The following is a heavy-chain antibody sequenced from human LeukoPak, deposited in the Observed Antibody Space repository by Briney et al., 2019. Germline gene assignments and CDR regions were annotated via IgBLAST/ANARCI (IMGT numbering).Heavy chain of an antibody. CDR2: INSDGSST. Sequence: PGGSLRLSCAASGFTFSSYWMHWVRHAPGKGLVWVSRINSDGSSTSYADSVKGRFTISRDNAKNSLYLQMNSLRAEDTAVYYCARGYSSSWYLPSQYYYYYMDVWGKGTTVTVSS. CDR3: ARGYSSSWYLPSQYYYYYMDV. V-gene: IGHV3-74*01. J-gene: IGHJ6*03. CDR1: GFTFSSYW. D-gene: IGHD6-13*01.